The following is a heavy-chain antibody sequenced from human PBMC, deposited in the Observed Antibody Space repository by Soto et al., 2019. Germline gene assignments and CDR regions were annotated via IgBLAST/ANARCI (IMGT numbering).Heavy chain of an antibody. D-gene: IGHD3-3*01. CDR1: GFTFSDYY. J-gene: IGHJ6*03. V-gene: IGHV3-11*01. Sequence: QVQLVESGGGLVKPGGSLRLSCAASGFTFSDYYMSWIRQAPGKGLEWVSYISSSGSTIYYADSVKGRFTISRDNAKNSLYLQMNSLRAEDTAVYYCARDQDYDFWSGPLLPRYYYYYMDVWGKGTTVTVSS. CDR2: ISSSGSTI. CDR3: ARDQDYDFWSGPLLPRYYYYYMDV.